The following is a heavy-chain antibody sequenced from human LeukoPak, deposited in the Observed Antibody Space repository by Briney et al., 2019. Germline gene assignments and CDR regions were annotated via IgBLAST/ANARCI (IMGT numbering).Heavy chain of an antibody. D-gene: IGHD3-16*02. CDR2: ISSSSSYI. V-gene: IGHV3-21*01. CDR3: ARDGYVWGSYRHPDAFDI. Sequence: PGGSLRLSCAASGFTFSSHGMSWVRQAPGKGLEWVSTISSSSSYIYYADSVKGRFTISRDNAKNSLYLQMNSLRAEDTAVYYCARDGYVWGSYRHPDAFDIWGQGTMVTVSS. J-gene: IGHJ3*02. CDR1: GFTFSSHG.